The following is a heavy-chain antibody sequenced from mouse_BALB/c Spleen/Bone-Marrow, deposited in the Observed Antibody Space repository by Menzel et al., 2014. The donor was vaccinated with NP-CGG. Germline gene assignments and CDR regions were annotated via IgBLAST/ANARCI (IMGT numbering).Heavy chain of an antibody. CDR2: INPESSTI. Sequence: DVKLVESGGGLVQPGGSLKLSCAASGFDFSRYWMSWVQQAPGKGLEWIGEINPESSTINYTPSLKDKFIISRDNAKNTLFLQMTKVRSEDTALYYCARLNYYGNLFVWGAGTTVTVSS. CDR3: ARLNYYGNLFV. J-gene: IGHJ1*01. D-gene: IGHD1-1*01. CDR1: GFDFSRYW. V-gene: IGHV4-1*02.